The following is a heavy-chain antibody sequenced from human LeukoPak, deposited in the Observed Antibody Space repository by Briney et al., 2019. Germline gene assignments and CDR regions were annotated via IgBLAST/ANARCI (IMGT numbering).Heavy chain of an antibody. CDR2: ISGSGGST. D-gene: IGHD3-9*01. CDR1: GFTFSSYA. V-gene: IGHV3-23*01. J-gene: IGHJ6*02. Sequence: GGSLRLSCAASGFTFSSYAMSWVRQAPGKGLEWVSAISGSGGSTYYADSVKGRFTISRDNSKNTLYLQMNSLRAEDTAVYYCAKETYYDILAGYNDGMDVWGQGTTVTVSS. CDR3: AKETYYDILAGYNDGMDV.